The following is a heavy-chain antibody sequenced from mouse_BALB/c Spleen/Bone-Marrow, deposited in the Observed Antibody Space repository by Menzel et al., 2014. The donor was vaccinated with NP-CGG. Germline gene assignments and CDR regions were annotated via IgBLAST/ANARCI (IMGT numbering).Heavy chain of an antibody. CDR3: ARSGGNYDYAMDY. J-gene: IGHJ4*01. CDR1: GYTFTSFW. CDR2: INPSTGYT. V-gene: IGHV1-7*01. Sequence: CGAELAKPGASVKMSCKASGYTFTSFWMHWVKQRPGQGLEWIGYINPSTGYTDYNQKFKDKATLTADKSSSTAYMQLSSLTSEDSAVYYCARSGGNYDYAMDYWGQGTSVTVSS. D-gene: IGHD2-1*01.